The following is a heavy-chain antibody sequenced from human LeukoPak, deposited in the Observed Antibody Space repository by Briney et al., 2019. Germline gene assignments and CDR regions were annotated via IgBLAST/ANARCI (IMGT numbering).Heavy chain of an antibody. J-gene: IGHJ4*02. V-gene: IGHV3-30*02. CDR3: ARDRTAYSYGTLSDY. CDR2: IQHSGTDK. D-gene: IGHD5-12*01. CDR1: TFTFSIYG. Sequence: GGSLRLSCAASTFTFSIYGMHWVRQAPGKGLEWVAFIQHSGTDKYYADSVKGRFTISRDNSRNTLYLQMNSLRTEDTAVYYCARDRTAYSYGTLSDYWGQGTLVTVSP.